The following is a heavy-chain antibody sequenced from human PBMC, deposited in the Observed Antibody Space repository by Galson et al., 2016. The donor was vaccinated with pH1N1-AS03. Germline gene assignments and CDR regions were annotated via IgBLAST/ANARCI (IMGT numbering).Heavy chain of an antibody. CDR3: ARDPRGPCSSATCATTYYFGMDV. CDR2: INPNNGVI. D-gene: IGHD1-26*01. J-gene: IGHJ6*02. V-gene: IGHV1-2*04. CDR1: GYIFTGFY. Sequence: SVKVSCKASGYIFTGFYAHWVRQAPGQGLEWMGWINPNNGVINYAQKFQAWVTMTGDTSISTAYLELYGLKSDDTAVYYCARDPRGPCSSATCATTYYFGMDVWGQGTTVIVSS.